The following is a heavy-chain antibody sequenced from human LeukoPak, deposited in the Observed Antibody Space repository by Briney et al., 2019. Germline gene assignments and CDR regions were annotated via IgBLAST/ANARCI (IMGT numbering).Heavy chain of an antibody. CDR1: GGSFSGYY. D-gene: IGHD5-24*01. CDR2: INHSGGT. CDR3: ARGRWLRKKYYFDY. V-gene: IGHV4-34*01. Sequence: SETLSLTCAVYGGSFSGYYWSWIRQPPGKGLEWIGEINHSGGTNYNPSLKSRVTISVDTSKNQFSLKLSSVTAADTAVYYCARGRWLRKKYYFDYWGQGTLVTVSS. J-gene: IGHJ4*02.